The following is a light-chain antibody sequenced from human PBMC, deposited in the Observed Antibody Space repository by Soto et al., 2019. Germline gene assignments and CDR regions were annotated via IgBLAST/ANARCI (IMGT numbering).Light chain of an antibody. Sequence: QSVLTQPPSVSGAPGQRVTISCTGSSSNTGAGYDVHWYQQLPGTAPKLLIYGNSNRPSGVPDRFSGSKSGTSASLDITGLQAEDEADYYCQSYDSSLNGWVFGGGTKLTVL. CDR1: SSNTGAGYD. CDR2: GNS. V-gene: IGLV1-40*01. J-gene: IGLJ3*02. CDR3: QSYDSSLNGWV.